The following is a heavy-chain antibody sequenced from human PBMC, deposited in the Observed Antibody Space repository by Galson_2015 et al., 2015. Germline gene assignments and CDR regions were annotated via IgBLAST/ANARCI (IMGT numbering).Heavy chain of an antibody. CDR1: TFMFSGYS. CDR3: ANKYSTALNFDS. Sequence: SLRLSCALSTFMFSGYSLNWVRQAPGKGLEWVSSISSEGNYVYYADSVTGRFTISRDNSKKSFFLQMHSLRVEDTAVYYCANKYSTALNFDSWGQGTLDTVSS. D-gene: IGHD6-13*01. V-gene: IGHV3-21*01. CDR2: ISSEGNYV. J-gene: IGHJ5*01.